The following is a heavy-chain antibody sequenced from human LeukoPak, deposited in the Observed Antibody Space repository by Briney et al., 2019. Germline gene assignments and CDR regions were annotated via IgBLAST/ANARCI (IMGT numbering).Heavy chain of an antibody. J-gene: IGHJ4*02. CDR2: IYPGDSDT. CDR1: GYSFTSYW. CDR3: ARQSYDILTSYLGNLDY. V-gene: IGHV5-51*01. D-gene: IGHD3-9*01. Sequence: GESLKISRKGSGYSFTSYWIGWVRQMPGKGLEWMGIIYPGDSDTRYSPSFQGQVTISADKSISTAYLQWNSLKASDTAMYYCARQSYDILTSYLGNLDYWGQGTLVTVSS.